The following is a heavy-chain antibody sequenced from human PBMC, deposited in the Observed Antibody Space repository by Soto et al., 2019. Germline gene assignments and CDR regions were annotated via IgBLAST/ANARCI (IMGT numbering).Heavy chain of an antibody. Sequence: QVQLQESGPGLVKPSGTLSLTCAVSSGSISSAHWWNWVRQPPGKGLEWIGEIYHSGSTNYNPSLKSRVTVSVDKSMNQFSLKLTSVTAADPAVYYCATNSYYSLGVWGQGTTVTVSS. CDR3: ATNSYYSLGV. CDR1: SGSISSAHW. V-gene: IGHV4-4*02. J-gene: IGHJ6*02. CDR2: IYHSGST.